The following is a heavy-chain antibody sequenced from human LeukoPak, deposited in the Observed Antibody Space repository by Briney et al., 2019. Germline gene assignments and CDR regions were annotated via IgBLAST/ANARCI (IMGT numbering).Heavy chain of an antibody. Sequence: GGTLSLSCAASGFTFTGYGMSWVRQAPGKGLEWVANIKQDGSEKYYVDSVKGRFTISRDNAKNSLYLQMNSLRAEDTAVYYCARDPQNWNDYYFDYWGQGTLVTVSS. CDR1: GFTFTGYG. CDR2: IKQDGSEK. V-gene: IGHV3-7*01. J-gene: IGHJ4*02. D-gene: IGHD1-1*01. CDR3: ARDPQNWNDYYFDY.